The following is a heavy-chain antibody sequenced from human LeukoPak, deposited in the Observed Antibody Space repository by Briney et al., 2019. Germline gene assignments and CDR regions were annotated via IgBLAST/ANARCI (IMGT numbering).Heavy chain of an antibody. CDR3: ARATRVGNYYYMDV. CDR2: INHSGSN. J-gene: IGHJ6*03. CDR1: GFPFSCYH. V-gene: IGHV4-34*01. Sequence: KTSETLSLTCAVYGFPFSCYHWSWLPQPPGKGLVWIGDINHSGSNDYNPSLKSRVTISVDTSKNQFSLKLSSVTAADTAMYYCARATRVGNYYYMDVWGKGTTVTVSS. D-gene: IGHD1-26*01.